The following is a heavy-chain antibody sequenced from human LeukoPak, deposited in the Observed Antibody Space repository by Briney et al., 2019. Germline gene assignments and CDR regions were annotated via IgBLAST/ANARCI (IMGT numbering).Heavy chain of an antibody. CDR3: ARGGATVISDDSFDV. CDR1: GFTFYTYN. CDR2: ISSSSYR. V-gene: IGHV3-21*01. Sequence: GGSLRLSCVGSGFTFYTYNMHWVRQAPGKGLEWVSSISSSSYRYYADSMKGRFTISRDNAKNSLYLQMNSLRAEDTAVYYRARGGATVISDDSFDVWGQGTMVTVSS. D-gene: IGHD4-17*01. J-gene: IGHJ3*01.